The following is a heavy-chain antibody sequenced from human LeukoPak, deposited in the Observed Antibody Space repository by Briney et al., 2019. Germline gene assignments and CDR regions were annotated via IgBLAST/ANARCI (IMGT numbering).Heavy chain of an antibody. J-gene: IGHJ5*02. Sequence: GGSLRLSCAVSGFTFSKAWMSWVRQTPGKGLEWVGRILSNIDGGTTDYAAPVKGRFTISRDDSKSTLYLQMNSLTTEDTAVYYRTTGSGYSTDWYDLWGQGTLVTVSS. CDR3: TTGSGYSTDWYDL. V-gene: IGHV3-15*01. CDR1: GFTFSKAW. D-gene: IGHD6-13*01. CDR2: ILSNIDGGTT.